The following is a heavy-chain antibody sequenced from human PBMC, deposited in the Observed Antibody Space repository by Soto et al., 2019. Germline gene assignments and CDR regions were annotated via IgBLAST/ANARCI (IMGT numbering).Heavy chain of an antibody. D-gene: IGHD5-18*01. CDR3: AKAASGYSYGHNGMDG. Sequence: QVQLVESGGGVVQPGRSLRLSCTASGYTFSSFGMHWVRQAPGKGLDWVAVISYDGINKYYADSVKGRFTISRDNPKNTLYLQMNSLRPEDTALYYCAKAASGYSYGHNGMDGWGQGTTVIVSS. CDR2: ISYDGINK. CDR1: GYTFSSFG. J-gene: IGHJ6*02. V-gene: IGHV3-30*18.